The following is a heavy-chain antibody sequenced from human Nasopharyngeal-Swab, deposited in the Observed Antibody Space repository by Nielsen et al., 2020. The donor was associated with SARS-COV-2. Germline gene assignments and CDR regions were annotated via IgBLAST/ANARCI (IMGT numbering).Heavy chain of an antibody. D-gene: IGHD3-10*01. Sequence: GESLKISCAASGFTFSSYEMNWVRQAPGKGLEWVSYISSSGSIIYYADSVKGRFTISRDNAKNSLYLQMNSLRAEDTAVYYCASLPQRSGFYYYYGMDVWGQGTTVTDSS. CDR1: GFTFSSYE. J-gene: IGHJ6*02. V-gene: IGHV3-48*03. CDR3: ASLPQRSGFYYYYGMDV. CDR2: ISSSGSII.